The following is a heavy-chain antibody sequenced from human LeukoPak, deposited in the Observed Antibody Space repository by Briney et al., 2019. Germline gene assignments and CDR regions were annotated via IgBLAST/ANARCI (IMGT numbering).Heavy chain of an antibody. J-gene: IGHJ4*02. Sequence: GGSLRLSCAASGFTFSSYGMSWVRQAPGKGLEWVSAISGSGGSTYYADSVKGRFTISRDNSKNTLYLQMNSLRADDTAVYYCAKDLLLWFGFDYWGQGTLVTVSS. CDR3: AKDLLLWFGFDY. D-gene: IGHD3-10*01. CDR2: ISGSGGST. CDR1: GFTFSSYG. V-gene: IGHV3-23*01.